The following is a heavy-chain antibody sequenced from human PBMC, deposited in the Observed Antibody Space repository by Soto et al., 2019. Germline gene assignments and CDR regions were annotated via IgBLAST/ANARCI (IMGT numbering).Heavy chain of an antibody. CDR3: AREGSYSAYNFAHGIQLWSFDF. CDR2: IFSSGST. D-gene: IGHD5-12*01. CDR1: GGSINTFY. Sequence: SETLSLTCTVSGGSINTFYWSWVRQPAGKGLEWIGRIFSSGSTSFNPSLESRVAMSVDTSKNHFSLNLSSVTAADMAVYYCAREGSYSAYNFAHGIQLWSFDFWRQRALVPVSS. V-gene: IGHV4-4*07. J-gene: IGHJ4*02.